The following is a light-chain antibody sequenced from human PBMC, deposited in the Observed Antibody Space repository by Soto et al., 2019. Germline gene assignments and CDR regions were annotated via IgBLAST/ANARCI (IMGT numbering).Light chain of an antibody. CDR3: QQANSFPFT. CDR1: HTIATY. CDR2: GAS. J-gene: IGKJ3*01. V-gene: IGKV1-39*01. Sequence: IQMTQSPSSLSASVGDGVTLTCRASHTIATYLNWYQQKPGQVPEVLIYGASRLHVGVPSKFTGSGYGTDFTLTINNLQPEDFATYYCQQANSFPFTFGPGTKVEIK.